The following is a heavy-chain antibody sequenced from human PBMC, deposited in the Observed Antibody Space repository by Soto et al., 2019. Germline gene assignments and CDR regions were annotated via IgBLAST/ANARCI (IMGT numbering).Heavy chain of an antibody. V-gene: IGHV3-30*18. CDR3: AKFQYALDY. CDR2: ISYDGSNK. Sequence: QVQLVESGGGVVQPGRSLRLSCAASGFTCSSYGMHWVRQAPGKGLEWVAVISYDGSNKYYADSVKGRFTISRDNSKNTLYLQMNSLRAEDTAVYYCAKFQYALDYWGQGTLVTVSS. D-gene: IGHD2-2*01. J-gene: IGHJ4*02. CDR1: GFTCSSYG.